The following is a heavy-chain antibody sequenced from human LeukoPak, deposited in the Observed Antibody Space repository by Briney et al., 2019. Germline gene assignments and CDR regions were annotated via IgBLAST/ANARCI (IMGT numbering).Heavy chain of an antibody. V-gene: IGHV3-7*01. CDR3: ANGGTYSSGP. Sequence: GGSLRLSCAASGFTFSNSWMSWVRQAPGKGLEWVATIKPDGSAQYYVDSVKGRFTISRDNAKNSLLLQINSLRAEDTAVYYCANGGTYSSGPWGQGTLVTVSS. D-gene: IGHD3-22*01. CDR2: IKPDGSAQ. CDR1: GFTFSNSW. J-gene: IGHJ5*02.